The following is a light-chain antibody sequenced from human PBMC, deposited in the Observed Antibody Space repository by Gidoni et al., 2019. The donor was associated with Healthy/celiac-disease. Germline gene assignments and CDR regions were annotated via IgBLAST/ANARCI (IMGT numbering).Light chain of an antibody. J-gene: IGLJ3*02. Sequence: QSVLTQPPSASGTPGQRVTISCSGSSSNIGSNYVSWYQQLPGTAPKLLIYRNNQRPSGVPDRFSGSKSGTSASLAISGLRSEDEADYYCAAWDDSLSAPWVFGGGTKLTVL. CDR3: AAWDDSLSAPWV. V-gene: IGLV1-47*01. CDR2: RNN. CDR1: SSNIGSNY.